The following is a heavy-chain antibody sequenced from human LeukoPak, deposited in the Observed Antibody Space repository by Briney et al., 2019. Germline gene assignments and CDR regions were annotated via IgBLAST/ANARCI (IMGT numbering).Heavy chain of an antibody. J-gene: IGHJ4*02. CDR3: SRGRSNWDY. CDR2: IYYSGST. D-gene: IGHD1-1*01. CDR1: GGSISNYY. V-gene: IGHV4-59*01. Sequence: SETLSLTCTVSGGSISNYYWSWIRQPPGKGLEWIGYIYYSGSTNYNPSLKSRVTISVDTSKNQFSLKLTSVTTADTAVYYWSRGRSNWDYWGQGTLVTVSS.